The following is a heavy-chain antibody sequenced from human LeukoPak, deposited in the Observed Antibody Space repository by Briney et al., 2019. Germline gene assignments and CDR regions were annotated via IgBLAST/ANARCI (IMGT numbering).Heavy chain of an antibody. CDR2: IYSGGST. J-gene: IGHJ6*02. CDR3: ARDDPGGYDSSGYYPPYYGMDV. CDR1: GFTVSSNY. V-gene: IGHV3-53*01. D-gene: IGHD3-22*01. Sequence: GGSLRLSCAASGFTVSSNYMSWVRQAPGKGLEWVSVIYSGGSTYYADSVKGRFTISRDNSKNTLYLQMNSPRAEDTAVYYCARDDPGGYDSSGYYPPYYGMDVWGQGPTVTVSS.